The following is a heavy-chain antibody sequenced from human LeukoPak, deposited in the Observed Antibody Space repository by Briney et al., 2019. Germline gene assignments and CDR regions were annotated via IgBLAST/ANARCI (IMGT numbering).Heavy chain of an antibody. CDR1: GFIFSGST. Sequence: GGSLRLSCAASGFIFSGSTIQWVRQASGKGLEWIGRIRNKDNSYATAYVASVKGRFTISRDDSKNTAYLQMNSLKTEDTAVYYCTRRDCYDVLTGPDVWGKGTTVTVSS. CDR2: IRNKDNSYAT. V-gene: IGHV3-73*01. D-gene: IGHD3-9*01. J-gene: IGHJ6*04. CDR3: TRRDCYDVLTGPDV.